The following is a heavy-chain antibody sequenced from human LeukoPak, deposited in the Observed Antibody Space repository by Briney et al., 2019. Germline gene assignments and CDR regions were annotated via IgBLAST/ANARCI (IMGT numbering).Heavy chain of an antibody. Sequence: GGSLRLSCAASGFTFSSYGMHWVRQAPGKGLEWVAFISFDGKHQYYPDSVKGRFTISRDNSNNTLWLHMNGLRGDDTAIYYCAKFPNDYAYYFDYWGQGALVTVSS. CDR2: ISFDGKHQ. CDR3: AKFPNDYAYYFDY. CDR1: GFTFSSYG. V-gene: IGHV3-30*18. J-gene: IGHJ4*02. D-gene: IGHD4-17*01.